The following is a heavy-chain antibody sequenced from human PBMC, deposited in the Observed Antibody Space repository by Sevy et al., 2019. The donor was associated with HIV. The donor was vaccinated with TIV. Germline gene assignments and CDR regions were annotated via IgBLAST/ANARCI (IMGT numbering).Heavy chain of an antibody. CDR2: ISAYNGNT. D-gene: IGHD3-10*01. V-gene: IGHV1-18*01. CDR3: ARDRRYYYGSSTNYYFDY. Sequence: ASVKVSCKASGYTFTSYGISWVRQAPGQGLEWMGWISAYNGNTNYAQKLQGRVTMTTDTSTGTAYMELRSLRSDDTAVYYCARDRRYYYGSSTNYYFDYWGQGSLVTVSS. J-gene: IGHJ4*02. CDR1: GYTFTSYG.